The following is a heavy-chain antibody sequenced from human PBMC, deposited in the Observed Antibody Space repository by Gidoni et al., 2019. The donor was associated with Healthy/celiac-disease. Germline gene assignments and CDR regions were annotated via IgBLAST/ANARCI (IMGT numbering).Heavy chain of an antibody. Sequence: QVQLQASGPGLVKPSAPLSLTCAVSGGSISSSNWWSWVRQPPGKGLEWIGEIYHSGSTNYNPSLKSRVTISVDKSKNQFSLKLSSVTAADTAVYYCARKVPAAYDYYFDYWGQGTLVTVSS. J-gene: IGHJ4*02. D-gene: IGHD2-2*01. CDR1: GGSISSSNW. V-gene: IGHV4-4*02. CDR3: ARKVPAAYDYYFDY. CDR2: IYHSGST.